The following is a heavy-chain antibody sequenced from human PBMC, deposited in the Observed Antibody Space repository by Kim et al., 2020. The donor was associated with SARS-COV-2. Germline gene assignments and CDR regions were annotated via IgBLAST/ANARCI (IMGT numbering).Heavy chain of an antibody. CDR1: GGTFSSYA. Sequence: SVKVSCKASGGTFSSYAISWVRQAPGQGLEWMGGIIPIFGTANYAQKFQGRVTITADESTSTAYMELSSLRSEDTAVYYCARGSGCYQSYYYYYGMDVWGQGTTVTVSS. CDR2: IIPIFGTA. V-gene: IGHV1-69*13. CDR3: ARGSGCYQSYYYYYGMDV. J-gene: IGHJ6*02. D-gene: IGHD3-10*01.